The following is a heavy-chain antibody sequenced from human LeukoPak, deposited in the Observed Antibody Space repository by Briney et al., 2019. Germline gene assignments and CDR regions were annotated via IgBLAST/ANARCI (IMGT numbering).Heavy chain of an antibody. CDR1: GGSISSYD. CDR2: IYTRGST. Sequence: SETLSLTCTVSGGSISSYDWSWIRQPAGKGLEWIGRIYTRGSTNYNPSLKSRVSMSVDTSKKQFSLKLSSVTAADTAVYYCARGGRAIVANWFDPWGQGTLVTVSS. CDR3: ARGGRAIVANWFDP. D-gene: IGHD5-12*01. V-gene: IGHV4-4*07. J-gene: IGHJ5*02.